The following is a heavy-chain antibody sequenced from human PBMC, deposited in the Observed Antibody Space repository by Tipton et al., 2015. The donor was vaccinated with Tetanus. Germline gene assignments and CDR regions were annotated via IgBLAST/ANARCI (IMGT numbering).Heavy chain of an antibody. CDR3: ARTADNWFDP. D-gene: IGHD2-21*02. Sequence: TLSLTCTVSRGSISSGTFYWDWIRQPPGKGLEWIGNIYYNGNTLENPSLKGRVTLSLDKSKNQFSLNLTSVTAADTAVYYCARTADNWFDPRGQGTLVTVSS. CDR2: IYYNGNT. V-gene: IGHV4-39*01. CDR1: RGSISSGTFY. J-gene: IGHJ5*02.